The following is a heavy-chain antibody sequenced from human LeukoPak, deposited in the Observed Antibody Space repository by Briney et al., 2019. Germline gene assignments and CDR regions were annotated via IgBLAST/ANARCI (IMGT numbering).Heavy chain of an antibody. CDR2: IYTSGST. V-gene: IGHV4-61*02. CDR3: ARVGPWWEEDFDY. CDR1: GGSISSGSYY. Sequence: PSETLSLACTVSGGSISSGSYYWSWIRQPAGKGLEWIGRIYTSGSTNYNPSLKSRVTISVDTSKNQFSLKLSSVTAADTAVYYCARVGPWWEEDFDYWGQGTLVTVSS. D-gene: IGHD1-26*01. J-gene: IGHJ4*02.